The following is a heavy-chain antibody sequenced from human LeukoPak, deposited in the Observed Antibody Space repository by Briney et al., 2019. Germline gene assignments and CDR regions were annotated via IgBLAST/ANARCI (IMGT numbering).Heavy chain of an antibody. CDR3: ARGSGWYLVY. J-gene: IGHJ4*02. CDR1: GFTFSTYS. Sequence: GGSLRLSCSASGFTFSTYSMHWVRQAPGKGLEWVSAIGASASSTYYADSVKGRFTISRDNSKNTLYLQMNSLRAEDTAVYYCARGSGWYLVYWGQGTLVTVSS. V-gene: IGHV3-23*01. D-gene: IGHD6-19*01. CDR2: IGASASST.